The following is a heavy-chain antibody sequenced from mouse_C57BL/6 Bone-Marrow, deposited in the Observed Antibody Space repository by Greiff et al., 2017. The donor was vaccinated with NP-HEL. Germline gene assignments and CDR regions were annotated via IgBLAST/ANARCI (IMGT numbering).Heavy chain of an antibody. CDR2: INPSNGGT. CDR1: GYSFNSYW. D-gene: IGHD3-2*02. V-gene: IGHV1-53*01. Sequence: QVQLQQPGTELVKPGASVKLSCKASGYSFNSYWMHWVKQRPGQGLEWSGNINPSNGGTNYNEKFKSKATLTVDKSSSTAYMQLISQTSEDSAVYYYVRDSGYAYDYWDQGTTLTVSS. J-gene: IGHJ2*01. CDR3: VRDSGYAYDY.